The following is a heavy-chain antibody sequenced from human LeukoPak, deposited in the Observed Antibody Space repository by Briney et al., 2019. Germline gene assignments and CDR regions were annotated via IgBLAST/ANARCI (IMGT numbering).Heavy chain of an antibody. Sequence: SETLSLTXTVSGGSISSGSYYWSWIGQPAGKGLEWIGRIYTSGSTNYNPSLKSRVTISVDTSKNQFSLKLSSVTAADTAVYYCARSLSGMDAFDIWGQGTMVTVSS. D-gene: IGHD3-10*01. V-gene: IGHV4-61*02. CDR2: IYTSGST. CDR3: ARSLSGMDAFDI. CDR1: GGSISSGSYY. J-gene: IGHJ3*02.